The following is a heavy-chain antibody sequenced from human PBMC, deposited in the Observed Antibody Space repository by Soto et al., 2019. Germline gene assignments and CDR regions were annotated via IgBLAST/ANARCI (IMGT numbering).Heavy chain of an antibody. V-gene: IGHV4-34*01. CDR1: GGSLSGYY. D-gene: IGHD5-12*01. CDR3: ARGQDGVVATH. Sequence: QVQLQQWGAGLLKPSETLSLNCAVNGGSLSGYYWSWIRQTPGKGLEWIGEIKDGGRTNYSPSLKSRATISSDTSNNQFSLRLYSVTAADTGVYYCARGQDGVVATHWDQGTLVTVSS. J-gene: IGHJ4*02. CDR2: IKDGGRT.